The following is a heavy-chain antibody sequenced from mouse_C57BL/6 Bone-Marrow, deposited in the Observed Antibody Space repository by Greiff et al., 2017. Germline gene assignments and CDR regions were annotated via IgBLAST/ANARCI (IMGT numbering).Heavy chain of an antibody. CDR3: AGCAY. CDR2: ISDGGSYT. V-gene: IGHV5-4*01. CDR1: GFTFSSYA. Sequence: EVQLVESGGGLVKPGGSLKLSCAASGFTFSSYAMSWVRQTPEKGLEWVATISDGGSYTYYPDNVKGRFTISRDNAKNNLYLQMSHLKSEDTAMYYCAGCAYWGQGTLVTVSA. J-gene: IGHJ3*01.